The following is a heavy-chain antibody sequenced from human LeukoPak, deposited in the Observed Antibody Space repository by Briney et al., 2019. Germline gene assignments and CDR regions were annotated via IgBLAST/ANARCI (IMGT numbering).Heavy chain of an antibody. D-gene: IGHD6-13*01. CDR1: GFTFSNYW. CDR3: AREYSSSWSSPLDY. CDR2: IKQDGSEK. Sequence: GGSLRLSCVASGFTFSNYWMSWVRQAPGKGLEWVANIKQDGSEKYYVDSVRGRLTISRDNAKNSLYLQMNSLRAEDTAVYYCAREYSSSWSSPLDYWGQGTLVTVSS. V-gene: IGHV3-7*01. J-gene: IGHJ4*02.